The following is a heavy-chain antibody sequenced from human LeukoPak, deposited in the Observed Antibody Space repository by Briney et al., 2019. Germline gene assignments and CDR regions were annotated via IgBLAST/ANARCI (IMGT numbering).Heavy chain of an antibody. CDR2: INSDGSST. CDR1: GFTFDDYG. D-gene: IGHD6-6*01. Sequence: PGGSLRLSCAASGFTFDDYGMSWVRQAPGKGLVWVSRINSDGSSTNYADSVKGRFTISRDSAKNTLYLQMNSLRAEDTAVYYCARVTSSSPGFDPWGQGTLVTVSS. V-gene: IGHV3-74*01. CDR3: ARVTSSSPGFDP. J-gene: IGHJ5*02.